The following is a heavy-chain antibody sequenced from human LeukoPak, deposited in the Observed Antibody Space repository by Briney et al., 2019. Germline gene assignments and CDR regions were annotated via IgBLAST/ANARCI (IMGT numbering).Heavy chain of an antibody. D-gene: IGHD1-26*01. CDR3: ARVRGSSGSYEYYHYMDV. J-gene: IGHJ6*03. Sequence: SETLSLTCTVSGGSISSSSYYWGWIRQPAGKGLEWIGRIYTSGSTNYNPSLKSRVTMSVDTSKKQFSLKLSSVTAADTAVYYCARVRGSSGSYEYYHYMDVWGKGTTVTISS. CDR1: GGSISSSSYY. V-gene: IGHV4-61*02. CDR2: IYTSGST.